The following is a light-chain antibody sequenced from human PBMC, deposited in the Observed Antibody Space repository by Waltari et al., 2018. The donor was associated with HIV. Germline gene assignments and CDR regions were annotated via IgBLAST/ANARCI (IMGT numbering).Light chain of an antibody. J-gene: IGLJ3*02. CDR3: QSYDSSLNAWV. CDR2: ANT. Sequence: GSSSNIGARYDAHRYQQFPRTPPKLVIFANTNRPAGIPDRFSGSKSGTSASLVITGVQAEDEADYYCQSYDSSLNAWVFGGGTKLTVL. CDR1: SSNIGARYD. V-gene: IGLV1-40*01.